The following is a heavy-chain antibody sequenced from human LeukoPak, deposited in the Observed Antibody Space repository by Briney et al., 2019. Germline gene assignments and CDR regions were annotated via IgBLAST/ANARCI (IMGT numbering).Heavy chain of an antibody. V-gene: IGHV4-59*01. Sequence: SETLSLTCTVSGGSINNYYWSWIRQAPGKELEWIGYIYYSGSANYNPSLKSRVTISVDTSKNQFSLRLSSVTAADTAVYYCARGREMATLKAFDPWGQGTLVTVSS. J-gene: IGHJ5*02. D-gene: IGHD5-24*01. CDR1: GGSINNYY. CDR3: ARGREMATLKAFDP. CDR2: IYYSGSA.